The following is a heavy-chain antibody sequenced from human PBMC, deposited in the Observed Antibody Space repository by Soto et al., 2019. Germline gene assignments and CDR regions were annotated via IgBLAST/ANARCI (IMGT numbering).Heavy chain of an antibody. CDR2: INGDGTTT. CDR3: VRDRGYPDSFDI. D-gene: IGHD6-13*01. J-gene: IGHJ3*02. V-gene: IGHV3-74*01. Sequence: EVQLVESGGGLVQPGESLRLSCAASGFTFSPFYMHWVRQAPGKGLEWVSHINGDGTTTVYADSVKGRFTISRDNARSRRYLQMSSLRTEDTAVYYCVRDRGYPDSFDIWGQGTMVTVSS. CDR1: GFTFSPFY.